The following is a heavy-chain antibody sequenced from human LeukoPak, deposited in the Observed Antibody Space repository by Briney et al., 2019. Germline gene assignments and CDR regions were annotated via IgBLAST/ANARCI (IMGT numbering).Heavy chain of an antibody. V-gene: IGHV3-66*01. CDR1: GLTVSSYY. J-gene: IGHJ4*02. CDR3: ASDHSNSWYPYYFDY. Sequence: GGSLRLSCAASGLTVSSYYMSWVRQAPGKGLEWVSVIYSGGTTYYADSVKGRFTISRDNSQNTLYLQMNSLRAEDTAVYYCASDHSNSWYPYYFDYWGQGTLVTISS. CDR2: IYSGGTT. D-gene: IGHD6-13*01.